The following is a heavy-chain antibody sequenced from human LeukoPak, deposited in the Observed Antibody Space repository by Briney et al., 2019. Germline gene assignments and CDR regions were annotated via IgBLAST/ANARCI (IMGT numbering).Heavy chain of an antibody. D-gene: IGHD3-22*01. CDR2: INPNSGGT. CDR1: GYTFTGYY. Sequence: GASVKVSCKASGYTFTGYYMHWVRQAPGQGLEWMAWINPNSGGTNYAQKFQGRVTMTRDTSISTAYMELSRLRSDDTAVYYCARDQILRNYDSSGYYYAWGQGTLVTVSS. CDR3: ARDQILRNYDSSGYYYA. V-gene: IGHV1-2*02. J-gene: IGHJ4*02.